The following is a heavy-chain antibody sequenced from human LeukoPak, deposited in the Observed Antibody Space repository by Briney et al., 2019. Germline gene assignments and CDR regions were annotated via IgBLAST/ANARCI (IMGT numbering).Heavy chain of an antibody. V-gene: IGHV4-59*01. CDR1: GGSISSYY. Sequence: SETLSLTCTASGGSISSYYWSWIRHPPGTGLEWIGYIYYSGSTNYNPSLKRRVTISVDTSKNQFSLKLSSVTAADTAVYYCARGDGLWFGELSSHPMYYFDYWGQGTLVNVSS. CDR2: IYYSGST. D-gene: IGHD3-10*01. J-gene: IGHJ4*02. CDR3: ARGDGLWFGELSSHPMYYFDY.